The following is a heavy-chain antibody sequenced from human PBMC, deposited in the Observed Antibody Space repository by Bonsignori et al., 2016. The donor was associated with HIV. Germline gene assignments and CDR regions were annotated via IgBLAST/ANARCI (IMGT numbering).Heavy chain of an antibody. Sequence: WVRQAPGQGLEWMGWINPNGGGTKYAEKFQGTVTMTRDTSISTAYLELTRLRSNDTAKYYCARDQGGSSTAVTAGLQFHHWGQGTLVTVSS. CDR2: INPNGGGT. J-gene: IGHJ1*01. D-gene: IGHD6-19*01. CDR3: ARDQGGSSTAVTAGLQFHH. V-gene: IGHV1-2*02.